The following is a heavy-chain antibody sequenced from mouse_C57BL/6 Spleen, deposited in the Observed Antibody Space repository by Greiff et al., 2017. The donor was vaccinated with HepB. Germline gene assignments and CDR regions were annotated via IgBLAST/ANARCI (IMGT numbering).Heavy chain of an antibody. CDR1: GFTFSDYG. Sequence: EVKVVESGGGLVKPGGSLKLSCAASGFTFSDYGMHWVRQAPEKGLEWVAYISSGSSTIYYADTVKGRFTISRDNAKNTLFLQMTSLRSEDTAMYYCARPYGSSYVGYFDVWGTGTTVAVSS. D-gene: IGHD1-1*01. CDR2: ISSGSSTI. J-gene: IGHJ1*03. V-gene: IGHV5-17*01. CDR3: ARPYGSSYVGYFDV.